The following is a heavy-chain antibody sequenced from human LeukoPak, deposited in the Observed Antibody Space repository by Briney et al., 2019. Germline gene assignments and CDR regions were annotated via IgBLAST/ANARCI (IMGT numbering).Heavy chain of an antibody. CDR2: IIPVVGTA. CDR1: GGTLSDYA. V-gene: IGHV1-69*01. CDR3: APTPIFYDSSGPWGYFDL. J-gene: IGHJ2*01. Sequence: SVKVSCKASGGTLSDYAINWVRQAPGQGLEWMGGIIPVVGTANYGQKFAGRVTIIADESTNTAHMELSGLRSEDTAVYYCAPTPIFYDSSGPWGYFDLWGRGTLVTVSS. D-gene: IGHD3-22*01.